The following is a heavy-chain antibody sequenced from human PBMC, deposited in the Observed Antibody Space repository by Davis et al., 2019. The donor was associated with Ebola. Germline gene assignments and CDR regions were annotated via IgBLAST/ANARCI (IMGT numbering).Heavy chain of an antibody. V-gene: IGHV3-74*01. Sequence: GESLKISCAASGFSFSSYWMHWVRQAPGKGLVWVSRIRGDGTITTYADSVKGRFTISRDNAKNILYLQMDSLRAEDTALYYCARVATDWFDPWGQGTRVTVSS. CDR3: ARVATDWFDP. J-gene: IGHJ5*02. CDR1: GFSFSSYW. CDR2: IRGDGTIT.